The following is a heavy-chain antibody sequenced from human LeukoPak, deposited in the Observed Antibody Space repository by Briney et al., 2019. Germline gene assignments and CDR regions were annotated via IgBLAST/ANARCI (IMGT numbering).Heavy chain of an antibody. D-gene: IGHD6-19*01. CDR3: ARDISGIAVAFDY. V-gene: IGHV3-21*01. CDR1: GFTFSSYS. Sequence: GGSLRLSCAASGFTFSSYSMNWVRQAPGKGLEWVSSISSSSSYIYYADSVKGRFTISRDNAKNSLYLQMNSLRAEDTAVYYCARDISGIAVAFDYWGQGTLVTVS. J-gene: IGHJ4*02. CDR2: ISSSSSYI.